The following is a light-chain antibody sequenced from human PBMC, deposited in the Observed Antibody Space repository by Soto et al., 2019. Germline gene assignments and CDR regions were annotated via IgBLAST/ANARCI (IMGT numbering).Light chain of an antibody. J-gene: IGKJ2*01. CDR3: HQYDSYPYT. CDR1: QSISKW. Sequence: DILMTQSPSTLSASVGDTVTITCRASQSISKWVAWYQQKAGKAPNVLIFDASNSEKGVPSRFSGSGSGTEFTLIITGLRPEDFATYYCHQYDSYPYTFGQGTKLEI. V-gene: IGKV1-5*01. CDR2: DAS.